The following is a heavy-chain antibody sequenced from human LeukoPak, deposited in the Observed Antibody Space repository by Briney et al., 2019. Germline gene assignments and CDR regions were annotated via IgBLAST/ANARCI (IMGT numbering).Heavy chain of an antibody. D-gene: IGHD5/OR15-5a*01. Sequence: SETLSLTCTVSGGSISSSTYFWGWIRQPPGQGLEWIGTIYYSGSTYYNPSLKSRVTISVDSSKNQFSLRLSSVTAADTAVYYCARGSDVSYYYYMDVWGKGTTVTISS. CDR3: ARGSDVSYYYYMDV. V-gene: IGHV4-39*07. J-gene: IGHJ6*03. CDR1: GGSISSSTYF. CDR2: IYYSGST.